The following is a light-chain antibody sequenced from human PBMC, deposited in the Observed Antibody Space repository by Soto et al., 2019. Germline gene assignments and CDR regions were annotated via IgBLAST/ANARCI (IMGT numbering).Light chain of an antibody. J-gene: IGKJ1*01. CDR3: QQNYRATPWT. Sequence: DIQMTQSPSTLSASVGDRVTITCRASQSISSWLAWYQQKPGKAPKVLIYKASSLESGVPSRFSGSGSGTEFTLTSSSLQPDDFATYYCQQNYRATPWTFGQGTKVDIK. CDR2: KAS. V-gene: IGKV1-5*03. CDR1: QSISSW.